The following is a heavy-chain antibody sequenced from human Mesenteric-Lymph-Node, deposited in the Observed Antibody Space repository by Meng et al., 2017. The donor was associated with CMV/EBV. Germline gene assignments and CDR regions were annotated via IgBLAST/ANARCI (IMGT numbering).Heavy chain of an antibody. V-gene: IGHV3-11*01. CDR3: ARDRGFDLDYFDY. D-gene: IGHD3/OR15-3a*01. CDR2: MSSSGTL. Sequence: GESLKISCAASGFSFNDYIMSWIRQAPGKGLEWISYMSSSGTLYYADSVKGRFTISRDNAKNSLYLQMNSLRAEDTAVYYCARDRGFDLDYFDYWGQGTLVTVSS. J-gene: IGHJ4*02. CDR1: GFSFNDYI.